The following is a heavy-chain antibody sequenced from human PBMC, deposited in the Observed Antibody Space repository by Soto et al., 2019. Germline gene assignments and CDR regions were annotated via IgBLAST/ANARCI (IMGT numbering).Heavy chain of an antibody. V-gene: IGHV1-69*13. D-gene: IGHD1-26*01. Sequence: GASVKVSCKASGGTFSSYAISWVRQAPGQGLEWMGGIIPIFGTANYAQKFQGRVTITADESTSTAYMELSSLRSEDTAVYYCARVTIPLLSIYGMDVWGQGTTVTVSS. CDR1: GGTFSSYA. CDR2: IIPIFGTA. CDR3: ARVTIPLLSIYGMDV. J-gene: IGHJ6*02.